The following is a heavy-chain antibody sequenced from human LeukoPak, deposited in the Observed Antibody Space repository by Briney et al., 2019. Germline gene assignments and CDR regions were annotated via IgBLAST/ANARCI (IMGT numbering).Heavy chain of an antibody. CDR2: IYYSGST. D-gene: IGHD2-2*02. CDR1: GGSISSYY. CDR3: ARGLACSSTSCYKSDAFDI. Sequence: SETLSLTCTVSGGSISSYYWSWIRQPPGKGLEWIGYIYYSGSTNYNPSLKSRVTISVDTSKNQFSLKLSSVTAADTAVYYCARGLACSSTSCYKSDAFDIWGQGTMVTVSS. J-gene: IGHJ3*02. V-gene: IGHV4-59*12.